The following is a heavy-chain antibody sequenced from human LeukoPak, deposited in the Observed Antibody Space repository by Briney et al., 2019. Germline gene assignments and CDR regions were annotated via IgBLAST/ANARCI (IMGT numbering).Heavy chain of an antibody. CDR3: ATTGGADCSSTSCLFDY. Sequence: SETLSLTCTVSGGSISSSSYYWGWIRQPPGKGLEWFGSIYYRGSTYYNPSLKSRLTISVDTSKNQFSLKLSSVTAADTAVYYCATTGGADCSSTSCLFDYWGQGALVTVSS. CDR2: IYYRGST. CDR1: GGSISSSSYY. J-gene: IGHJ4*02. D-gene: IGHD2-2*01. V-gene: IGHV4-39*01.